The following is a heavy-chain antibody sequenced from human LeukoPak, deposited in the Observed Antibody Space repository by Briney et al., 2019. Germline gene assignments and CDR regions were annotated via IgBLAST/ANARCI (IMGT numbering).Heavy chain of an antibody. J-gene: IGHJ4*02. CDR3: ARELSDY. Sequence: ASVKVSCKASGYTLTNYNITWVRQAPGQGLEWMGIINPSGGSTSYAQKFQGRVTMTRDTSTSTVYMELRSLRAEDTAVYYCARELSDYWGQGTLVTVSS. CDR1: GYTLTNYN. V-gene: IGHV1-46*01. CDR2: INPSGGST.